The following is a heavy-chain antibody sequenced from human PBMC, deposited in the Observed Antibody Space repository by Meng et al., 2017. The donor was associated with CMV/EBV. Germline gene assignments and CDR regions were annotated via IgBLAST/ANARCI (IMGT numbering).Heavy chain of an antibody. V-gene: IGHV3-11*01. J-gene: IGHJ6*02. CDR1: GFTFSDYY. Sequence: GGSLRLSCAASGFTFSDYYMSWIRQAPGKGLEWVSYISSSGSTIYYADSVKGRFTISRDNAKNSLYLQMNSLRAEDTAVYYCARGVVVPAAISVRVISVLGYYYYGMDVWGQGTTVTVSS. D-gene: IGHD2-2*01. CDR2: ISSSGSTI. CDR3: ARGVVVPAAISVRVISVLGYYYYGMDV.